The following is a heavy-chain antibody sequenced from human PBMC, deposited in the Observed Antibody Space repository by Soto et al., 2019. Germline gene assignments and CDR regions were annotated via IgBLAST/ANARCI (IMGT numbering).Heavy chain of an antibody. V-gene: IGHV1-18*01. CDR1: GYTFTNYG. Sequence: QVQLVQSGAEVKKPGASVKVSCKASGYTFTNYGISWVRQAPGQGLEWMGWISAYNGNTNYAQKLQGRVTMTTDTATSTAYMELRSLRSDDTAVYYCASYHLNSYYYGMDVWGQGTTVTVSS. CDR2: ISAYNGNT. CDR3: ASYHLNSYYYGMDV. J-gene: IGHJ6*02.